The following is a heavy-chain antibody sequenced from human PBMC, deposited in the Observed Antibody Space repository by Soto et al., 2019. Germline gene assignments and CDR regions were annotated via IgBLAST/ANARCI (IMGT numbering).Heavy chain of an antibody. D-gene: IGHD2-15*01. Sequence: KPSETLSLTCTVSGGSISSYYWSWIRQPPGKGLEWIGYIYYSGSTNYNPSLKSRVTISVDTSKNQFSLKLSSVTAADTAVYYCARDYCSGGSCYRDWFDPWGQGTLVTVSS. CDR1: GGSISSYY. CDR3: ARDYCSGGSCYRDWFDP. CDR2: IYYSGST. J-gene: IGHJ5*02. V-gene: IGHV4-59*01.